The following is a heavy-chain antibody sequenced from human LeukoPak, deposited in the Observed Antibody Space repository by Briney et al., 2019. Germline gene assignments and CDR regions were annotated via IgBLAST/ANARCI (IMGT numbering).Heavy chain of an antibody. V-gene: IGHV3-74*01. CDR3: VTAVTGTPY. J-gene: IGHJ4*02. CDR1: GFTFSGYW. CDR2: INSDGSST. D-gene: IGHD6-19*01. Sequence: GGSLRLSCAASGFTFSGYWMHWVRQAPGKGLVWVSGINSDGSSTSYADSVKGRLTISRGNAKNTLDLQMNSLRAEDTAVYYCVTAVTGTPYWGQGTLVTVSS.